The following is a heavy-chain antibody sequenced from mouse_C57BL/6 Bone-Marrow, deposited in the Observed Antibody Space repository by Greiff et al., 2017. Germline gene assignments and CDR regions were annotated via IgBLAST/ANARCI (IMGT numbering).Heavy chain of an antibody. CDR2: INPSSGYT. CDR1: GYTFTSYT. D-gene: IGHD1-1*01. CDR3: ARWTTVVGHWYFDV. J-gene: IGHJ1*03. V-gene: IGHV1-4*01. Sequence: QVQLQQSGAELARPGASVKMSCKASGYTFTSYTMHWVKQRPGQGLEWIGYINPSSGYTKYNQKFKDKATLTADKSSSTAYMQLSSLTSEDSADYYCARWTTVVGHWYFDVWGTGTTVTVSS.